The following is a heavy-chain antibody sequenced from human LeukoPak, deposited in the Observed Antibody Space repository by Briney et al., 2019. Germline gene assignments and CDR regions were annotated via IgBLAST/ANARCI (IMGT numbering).Heavy chain of an antibody. CDR3: ARLSDSSGY. CDR1: GFTFSSYS. V-gene: IGHV3-48*04. Sequence: GGSLRLSCAASGFTFSSYSMNWVRQAPGKGLEWVSYISSSSSTIYYADSVKGRFTISRDNAKNSLYLQMNSLRAEDTAVYYCARLSDSSGYWGQGTLVTVSS. D-gene: IGHD3-22*01. J-gene: IGHJ4*02. CDR2: ISSSSSTI.